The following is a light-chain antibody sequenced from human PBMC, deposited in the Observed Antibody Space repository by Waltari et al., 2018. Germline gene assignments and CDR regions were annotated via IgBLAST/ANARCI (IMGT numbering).Light chain of an antibody. J-gene: IGKJ4*02. V-gene: IGKV3-11*01. CDR1: QSGCSY. CDR2: DAS. CDR3: QQRSNWPPLT. Sequence: EIVFTHSPATLSLSPGARATLPCRASQSGCSYLAWYQQKHAQSPRLLIYDASNRATGIPARFSGSGSGTDFTLTISSLEPEDVAVYYCQQRSNWPPLTFGGGTKVEIK.